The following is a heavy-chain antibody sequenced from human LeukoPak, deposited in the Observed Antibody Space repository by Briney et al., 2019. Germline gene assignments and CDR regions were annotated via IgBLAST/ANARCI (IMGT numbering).Heavy chain of an antibody. Sequence: SETLSLTCTVSGGSISSYYWSWIRQPPGKGLEWIGYIYYSGSTNYNPSLKSRVTISVDTSKNQFSLKLSSVTAADTAVYYCARAQGCCSSTSCYAIRRFDYWGQGTLVTVSS. J-gene: IGHJ4*02. CDR3: ARAQGCCSSTSCYAIRRFDY. CDR2: IYYSGST. V-gene: IGHV4-59*01. D-gene: IGHD2-2*01. CDR1: GGSISSYY.